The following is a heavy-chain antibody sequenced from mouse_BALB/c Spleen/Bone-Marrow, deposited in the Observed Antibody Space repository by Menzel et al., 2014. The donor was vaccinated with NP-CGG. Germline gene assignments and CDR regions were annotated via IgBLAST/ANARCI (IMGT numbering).Heavy chain of an antibody. CDR2: KWAGGTT. V-gene: IGHV2-9*02. CDR1: GFSLTSYG. CDR3: ARTGTKDYFDY. Sequence: QGQLKESGPGLVAPSQSLSIPCTVSGFSLTSYGVHWVRPPPGKGLEWLGVKWAGGTTSYNSALMSRLSISRDNSKSQVFLKMNSLQTDDTAIYYCARTGTKDYFDYWGQGTTLTVSS. D-gene: IGHD4-1*01. J-gene: IGHJ2*01.